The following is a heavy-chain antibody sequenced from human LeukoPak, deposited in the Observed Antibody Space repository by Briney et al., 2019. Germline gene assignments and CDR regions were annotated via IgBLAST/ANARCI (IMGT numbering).Heavy chain of an antibody. CDR1: GYTFTGYY. Sequence: ASVKVSCKASGYTFTGYYMHWVRQAPGQGLEWMGWINPNSGGTNYAQKFQGRVTMTRDTSISTAYMELRRLRSDDTAVYYCARDHQLVGSAFDIWGQGTMVTVSS. CDR3: ARDHQLVGSAFDI. J-gene: IGHJ3*02. V-gene: IGHV1-2*02. CDR2: INPNSGGT. D-gene: IGHD6-13*01.